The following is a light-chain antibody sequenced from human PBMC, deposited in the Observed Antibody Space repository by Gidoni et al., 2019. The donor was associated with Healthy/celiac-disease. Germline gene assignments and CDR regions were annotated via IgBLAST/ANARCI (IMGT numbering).Light chain of an antibody. CDR2: AAS. CDR3: QQCYSTPYS. Sequence: DSQMTQSPSSLSASVGDRVTITCRASQSISSYLNWYQQKPGKAPKLLIYAASSLQSGVPSRFSGSGSGTDFTLTISSLQPEDFATYYCQQCYSTPYSFXQXTKLEIK. V-gene: IGKV1-39*01. CDR1: QSISSY. J-gene: IGKJ2*03.